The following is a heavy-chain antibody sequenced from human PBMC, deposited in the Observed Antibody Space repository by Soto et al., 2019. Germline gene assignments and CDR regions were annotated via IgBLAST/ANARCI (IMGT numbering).Heavy chain of an antibody. Sequence: SETLSLTCTVSGGSISSYYWSWIRQPPGKGLEWIGYIYYSGSTNYNPSLKSRVTISVDTSKNQFSLKLSSVTAADTAVYYCARLPFIAAAGSFYFDYWGQGTLVTVSS. CDR1: GGSISSYY. CDR2: IYYSGST. CDR3: ARLPFIAAAGSFYFDY. V-gene: IGHV4-59*08. D-gene: IGHD6-13*01. J-gene: IGHJ4*02.